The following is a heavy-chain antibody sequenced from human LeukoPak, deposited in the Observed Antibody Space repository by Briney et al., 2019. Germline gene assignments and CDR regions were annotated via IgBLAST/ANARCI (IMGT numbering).Heavy chain of an antibody. D-gene: IGHD3-22*01. CDR3: ATNYYDSSGYSHLDY. CDR1: GYIFTDYY. CDR2: INPNSGGT. J-gene: IGHJ4*02. Sequence: AASVKVSCKASGYIFTDYYMHWVRQAPGQELGWMGRINPNSGGTNYAQKFQGRVTMTRDTSISTAYMELSRLRSDDTAVYYCATNYYDSSGYSHLDYWGQGTLVTVSS. V-gene: IGHV1-2*06.